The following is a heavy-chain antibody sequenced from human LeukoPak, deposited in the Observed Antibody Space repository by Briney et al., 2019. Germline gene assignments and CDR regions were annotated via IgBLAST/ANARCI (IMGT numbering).Heavy chain of an antibody. J-gene: IGHJ5*02. CDR1: GGSISSGGYY. V-gene: IGHV4-31*03. CDR3: AKDPAPELLRENNWFDP. Sequence: PSQTLSLTCTVSGGSISSGGYYWSWIRQHPGKGLEWIGYIYYSGSTYYNPSLKSRVTISVDTSKNQFSLKLSSVTAEDTAVYYCAKDPAPELLRENNWFDPWGQGTLVTVSS. D-gene: IGHD1-26*01. CDR2: IYYSGST.